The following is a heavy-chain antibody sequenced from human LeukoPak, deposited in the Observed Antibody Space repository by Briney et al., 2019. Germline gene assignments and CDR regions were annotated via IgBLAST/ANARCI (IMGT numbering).Heavy chain of an antibody. V-gene: IGHV1-8*01. CDR1: GYTFTSYD. D-gene: IGHD4-17*01. J-gene: IGHJ6*03. Sequence: ASVKVSCKASGYTFTSYDINWVRQATGQGLEWMGWMNPNSGNTGYAQKLQGRVTMTTDTSTSTAYMELRSLRSDDTAVYYCAKTTVTSEEYFYYYMDVWGKGTTVTVSS. CDR2: MNPNSGNT. CDR3: AKTTVTSEEYFYYYMDV.